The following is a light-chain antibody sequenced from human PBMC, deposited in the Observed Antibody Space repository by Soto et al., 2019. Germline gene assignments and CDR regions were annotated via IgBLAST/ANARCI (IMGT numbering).Light chain of an antibody. CDR3: GSWDSRLSAYV. V-gene: IGLV1-51*01. CDR1: SSNIGGNS. CDR2: DDN. Sequence: QSALTQPPSGSAAPGQKVTISCAGSSSNIGGNSVSWYQQLPGTAPKLLIYDDNKRPSGIPDRFSGSKSATSATLGITGFQTGDEADYYCGSWDSRLSAYVFGTGTKVTVL. J-gene: IGLJ1*01.